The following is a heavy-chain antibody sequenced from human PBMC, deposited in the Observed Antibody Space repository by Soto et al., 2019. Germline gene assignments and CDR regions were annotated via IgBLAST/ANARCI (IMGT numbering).Heavy chain of an antibody. CDR3: ATTRYCSGGSCYNAFDI. Sequence: PEESLKISFKGSGYSFTSYCIGWVRQMPGKGLEWMGIIYPGDSDTRYSPSFQGQVTISADKSISTAYLQWSSLRASDTAMYYCATTRYCSGGSCYNAFDIWGQGTMVTVSS. CDR2: IYPGDSDT. V-gene: IGHV5-51*01. J-gene: IGHJ3*02. CDR1: GYSFTSYC. D-gene: IGHD2-15*01.